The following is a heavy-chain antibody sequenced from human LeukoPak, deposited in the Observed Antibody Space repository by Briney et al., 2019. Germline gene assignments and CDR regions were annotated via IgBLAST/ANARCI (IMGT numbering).Heavy chain of an antibody. CDR2: IKQDGSEK. CDR3: ARGVVVPAAIRFLLPSSRGNYYYYYMDV. Sequence: GGSLRLSCAASGFTFSSYWMSWVRQAPGKGLEWVANIKQDGSEKYYVDSVKGRFTISRDNAKDSLYLQMNSLRAEDTAVYYCARGVVVPAAIRFLLPSSRGNYYYYYMDVWGKGTTVTVSS. D-gene: IGHD2-2*02. CDR1: GFTFSSYW. V-gene: IGHV3-7*01. J-gene: IGHJ6*03.